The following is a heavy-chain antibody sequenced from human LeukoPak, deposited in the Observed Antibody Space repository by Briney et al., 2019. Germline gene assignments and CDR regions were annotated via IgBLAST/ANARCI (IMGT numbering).Heavy chain of an antibody. CDR3: AKEGVSTSCCALDY. CDR1: GFTFSSYA. D-gene: IGHD2-2*01. Sequence: GGSLRLSCAASGFTFSSYAMSWVRQAPGKGLEWVSAISGSGGSTYYADSVKGRFTNSRDNSKNTLYLQMNSLRAEDTAVYYCAKEGVSTSCCALDYWGQGTLVTVSS. V-gene: IGHV3-23*01. J-gene: IGHJ4*02. CDR2: ISGSGGST.